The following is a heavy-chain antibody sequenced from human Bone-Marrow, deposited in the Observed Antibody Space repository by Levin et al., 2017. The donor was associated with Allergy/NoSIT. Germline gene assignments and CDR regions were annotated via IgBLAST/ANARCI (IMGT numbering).Heavy chain of an antibody. CDR2: INPSSGDS. D-gene: IGHD1-1*01. CDR1: GYTFTDHW. V-gene: IGHV1-2*02. Sequence: PLASVKVSCKTSGYTFTDHWLHWVRQAPGQGLEWVGWINPSSGDSAFAQHLEGRVTVTSDMSTATVYMEVNRLTSDDTAVYYCAIQTLAPKKFASHYYHHYGMDVWGQGTTVIVSS. J-gene: IGHJ6*02. CDR3: AIQTLAPKKFASHYYHHYGMDV.